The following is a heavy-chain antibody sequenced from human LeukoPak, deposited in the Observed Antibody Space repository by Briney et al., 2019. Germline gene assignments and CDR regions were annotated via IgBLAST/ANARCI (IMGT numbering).Heavy chain of an antibody. CDR2: IYSGGST. J-gene: IGHJ4*02. D-gene: IGHD3-22*01. CDR1: GFTFSSNY. CDR3: ERALSSGYYYGLDY. Sequence: GGSLRLSCAASGFTFSSNYMSWVRQAPGKGLEWVSVIYSGGSTYYSDSVMGRFTIFRDNYKNTLYLKMNSVRAEDRAVYYCERALSSGYYYGLDYWGQGTLVTVSS. V-gene: IGHV3-53*01.